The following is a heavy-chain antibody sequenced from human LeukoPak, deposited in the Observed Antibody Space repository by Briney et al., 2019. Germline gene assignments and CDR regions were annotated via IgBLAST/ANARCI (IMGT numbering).Heavy chain of an antibody. V-gene: IGHV4-34*01. D-gene: IGHD1-26*01. CDR1: GFTVSSNY. J-gene: IGHJ4*02. CDR3: ARKAVGPTSNFFDY. Sequence: GSLRLSCAASGFTVSSNYMSWVRQPPGKGLEWIEEINHSGTTNYNPSLKSRLTISVDTSKNQISLRLSSVTAADTAVYYCARKAVGPTSNFFDYWGQGTLVTVSS. CDR2: INHSGTT.